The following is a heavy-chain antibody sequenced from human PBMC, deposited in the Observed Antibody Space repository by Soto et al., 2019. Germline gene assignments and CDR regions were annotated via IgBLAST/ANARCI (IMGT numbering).Heavy chain of an antibody. CDR1: VFTFSRYG. J-gene: IGHJ3*01. Sequence: GGALRLSCEASVFTFSRYGMHRVRQAPGRGLEWVALIYVEGSKQYYTDSVKGRFTISRDNAKNTLFLEMSVLRAEDTAVYYCARDDDGEPNAFDVWGQGTMVTVS. V-gene: IGHV3-33*08. CDR3: ARDDDGEPNAFDV. D-gene: IGHD3-10*01. CDR2: IYVEGSKQ.